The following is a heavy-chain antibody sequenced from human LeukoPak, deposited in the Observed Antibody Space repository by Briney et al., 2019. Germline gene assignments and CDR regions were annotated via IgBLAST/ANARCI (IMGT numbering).Heavy chain of an antibody. V-gene: IGHV3-23*01. CDR2: ISGSGGSA. CDR1: GFTFSSYA. Sequence: GGSLRLSCAASGFTFSSYAMSWVRQAPGKGLEWVSAISGSGGSAYYADSVKGRFTISRDNSKNTLYLQMNSLRAEDTAVYYCAKDLYLQWLVPFSTGIYFDYWGQGTLVTVSS. J-gene: IGHJ4*02. CDR3: AKDLYLQWLVPFSTGIYFDY. D-gene: IGHD6-19*01.